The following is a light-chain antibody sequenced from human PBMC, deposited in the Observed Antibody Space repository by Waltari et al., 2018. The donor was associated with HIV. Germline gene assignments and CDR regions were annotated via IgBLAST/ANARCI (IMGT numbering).Light chain of an antibody. CDR1: PDIRNY. Sequence: DIQLTQSPSFLSASVGTTVTITCRASPDIRNYLAWYQQNLGKARKLLIYAASSLQSGVPSRFSGSGSGTQFTLTINSLQPEDFATYHCQQLNEYPWTFGQGTQVEIK. V-gene: IGKV1-9*01. CDR3: QQLNEYPWT. CDR2: AAS. J-gene: IGKJ1*01.